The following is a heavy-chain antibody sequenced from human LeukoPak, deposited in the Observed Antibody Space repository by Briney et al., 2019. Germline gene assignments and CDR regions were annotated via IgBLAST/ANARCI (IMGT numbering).Heavy chain of an antibody. CDR3: ARAGLYYYDSSGYYPDKYYFDY. CDR2: ISSTGGSI. J-gene: IGHJ4*02. V-gene: IGHV3-11*01. D-gene: IGHD3-22*01. CDR1: GFTFSDYY. Sequence: PGGSLRLSCAASGFTFSDYYLSWIRQAPGKGLEWVSYISSTGGSIYYADSVKGRFTISRDTAKNSLYLQMNSLRAEDTAVYYCARAGLYYYDSSGYYPDKYYFDYWGRGTLVTVSS.